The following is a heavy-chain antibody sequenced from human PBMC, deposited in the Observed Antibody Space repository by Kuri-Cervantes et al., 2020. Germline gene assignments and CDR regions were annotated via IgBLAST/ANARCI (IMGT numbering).Heavy chain of an antibody. Sequence: ASVKVSCKASGYTFTSYGISWVRQAPGQGLEWMGWIGAYNGNTNYAQKLQGRVTMTTDTSTSTAYMELRSLGSDDTAVYYCAREGVGVWSSRPYDYWGQGTLVTVSS. V-gene: IGHV1-18*01. CDR1: GYTFTSYG. J-gene: IGHJ4*02. CDR2: IGAYNGNT. CDR3: AREGVGVWSSRPYDY. D-gene: IGHD6-13*01.